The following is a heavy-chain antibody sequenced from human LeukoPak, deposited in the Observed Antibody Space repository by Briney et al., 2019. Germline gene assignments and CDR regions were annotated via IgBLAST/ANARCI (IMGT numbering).Heavy chain of an antibody. CDR1: GFTFSSYA. D-gene: IGHD6-6*01. Sequence: PGRSLRLSCAASGFTFSSYAMHWVRQAPGKGLEWVSYISSSTTNMYYADSVKGRFTISRDNAKNSLYLQMNSLRTEDTAVYYCAREYSSSSGRSFDYWGQGTLVTVSS. J-gene: IGHJ4*02. CDR3: AREYSSSSGRSFDY. CDR2: ISSSTTNM. V-gene: IGHV3-48*01.